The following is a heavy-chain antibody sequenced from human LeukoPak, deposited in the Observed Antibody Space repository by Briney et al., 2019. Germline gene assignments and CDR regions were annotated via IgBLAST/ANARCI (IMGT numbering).Heavy chain of an antibody. J-gene: IGHJ4*02. Sequence: GSLRLSCAASRFTFDSYAMSWVRQPPGKGLEWIGEINHSGSTNYNPSLKSRVTISVDTSKNQFSLKLCSVTAADTAVYYCARLDFWSGYYDYWGQGTLVTVSS. CDR2: INHSGST. CDR1: RFTFDSYA. D-gene: IGHD3-3*01. V-gene: IGHV4-34*01. CDR3: ARLDFWSGYYDY.